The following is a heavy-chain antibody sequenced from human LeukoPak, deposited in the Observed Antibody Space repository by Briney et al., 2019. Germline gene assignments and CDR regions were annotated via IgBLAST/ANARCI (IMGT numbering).Heavy chain of an antibody. CDR1: GGSISNTTYY. D-gene: IGHD6-19*01. J-gene: IGHJ4*02. V-gene: IGHV4-39*07. Sequence: SETLSLTCTVSGGSISNTTYYWGWIRQPPGNGLEWIGRIYTSGSTNYNPSLKTRVTMSVDTSKNQFSLKLSSVTAADTAVYYCARDVQWLGLFDYWGQGTLVTVSS. CDR2: IYTSGST. CDR3: ARDVQWLGLFDY.